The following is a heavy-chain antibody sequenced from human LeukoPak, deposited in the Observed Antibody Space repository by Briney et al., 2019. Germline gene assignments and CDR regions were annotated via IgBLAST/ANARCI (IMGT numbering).Heavy chain of an antibody. Sequence: SETLSLTCTVSGGSISSYYWSWIRQPPGKGLEWIAYIYNSGSTNYNPSLKSRVTISADTSKNQFSLKLSSVTAADTAVYYCARGPYSSSWSFDYWGQGTLVTVSS. CDR1: GGSISSYY. CDR3: ARGPYSSSWSFDY. J-gene: IGHJ4*02. V-gene: IGHV4-59*01. D-gene: IGHD6-13*01. CDR2: IYNSGST.